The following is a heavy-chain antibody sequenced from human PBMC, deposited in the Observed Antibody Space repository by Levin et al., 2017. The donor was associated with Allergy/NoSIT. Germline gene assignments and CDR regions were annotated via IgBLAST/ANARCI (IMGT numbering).Heavy chain of an antibody. V-gene: IGHV3-7*01. CDR3: TRGVPYFGSGSHSDY. CDR2: IKHDGSEK. Sequence: PGGSLRLSCAASGFTFNNFWMIWVRQAPGQGLEWVANIKHDGSEKNYVGSVKGRFTISGDSAENSLFLQMNSLRAEDTGVYYCTRGVPYFGSGSHSDYWGQGTLVSVSS. D-gene: IGHD3-10*01. J-gene: IGHJ4*02. CDR1: GFTFNNFW.